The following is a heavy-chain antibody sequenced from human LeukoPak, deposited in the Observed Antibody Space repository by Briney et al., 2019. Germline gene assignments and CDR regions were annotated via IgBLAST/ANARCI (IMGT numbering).Heavy chain of an antibody. CDR3: ACDFRYLGHDF. CDR2: ISNVGLTT. D-gene: IGHD2-21*02. J-gene: IGHJ4*02. Sequence: GGSLRLSCTASAFTLGDFYMSWIRQAPGKGLEWISYISNVGLTTYYAESVKGRFTISRDNAKNSLYLQMNSLRAEDTAVYYCACDFRYLGHDFWGQGTLVTVSS. CDR1: AFTLGDFY. V-gene: IGHV3-11*01.